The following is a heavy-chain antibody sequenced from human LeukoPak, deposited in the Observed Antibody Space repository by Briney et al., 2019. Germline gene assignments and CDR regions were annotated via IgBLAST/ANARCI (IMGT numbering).Heavy chain of an antibody. Sequence: GGSLRLSCSASGFTFSSYAMHWVRQAPGKGLEYVSAISSNGGSTYYADSVKGRFTISRDNSKNTLYLQMNSLRAEDTAVYYCAKETSYKPFDYWGQGTLVTVSS. J-gene: IGHJ4*02. CDR2: ISSNGGST. D-gene: IGHD1-26*01. CDR1: GFTFSSYA. V-gene: IGHV3-64*04. CDR3: AKETSYKPFDY.